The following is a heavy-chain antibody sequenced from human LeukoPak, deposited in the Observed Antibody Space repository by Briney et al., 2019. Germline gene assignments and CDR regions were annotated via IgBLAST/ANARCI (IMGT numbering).Heavy chain of an antibody. J-gene: IGHJ4*02. CDR3: ARDRVFTFWW. CDR2: IKEDGSKI. V-gene: IGHV3-7*01. D-gene: IGHD3-3*02. Sequence: PGGSLRLSCAASGFTFSAYWMSWVRQAPGRGLEWVALIKEDGSKIYYMDSVKGRFTISRDDAKNSLLLQMNSLRDEDTAVYYCARDRVFTFWWWGQGTLVTVSS. CDR1: GFTFSAYW.